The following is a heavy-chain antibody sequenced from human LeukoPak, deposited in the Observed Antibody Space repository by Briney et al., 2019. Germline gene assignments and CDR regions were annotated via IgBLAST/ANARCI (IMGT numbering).Heavy chain of an antibody. CDR3: AIVDANRYSSCWYY. V-gene: IGHV1-2*02. Sequence: ASVKVSCKASGYPFTGYYMHWLRQAPGHGLEWMGWIHPNSGGTIYAQKFPGRVTMTRDTSISIAYMELSRLRSDDTAVYYCAIVDANRYSSCWYYWGQGTLVTVSS. CDR2: IHPNSGGT. J-gene: IGHJ4*02. D-gene: IGHD6-19*01. CDR1: GYPFTGYY.